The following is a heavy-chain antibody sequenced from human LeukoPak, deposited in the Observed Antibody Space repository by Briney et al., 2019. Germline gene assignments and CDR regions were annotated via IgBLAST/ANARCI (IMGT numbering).Heavy chain of an antibody. CDR1: GFTFSSYW. CDR3: ARDAGYSSSWGLGWFDP. CDR2: IKQDGSEK. D-gene: IGHD6-13*01. Sequence: GGSLRLSCAASGFTFSSYWMSWVRQAPGKGLEWVANIKQDGSEKYYVDSVKGRFTISRDNAKNSLYLQMNSLRAEDTAVYYCARDAGYSSSWGLGWFDPWGQGTLVTVSS. V-gene: IGHV3-7*01. J-gene: IGHJ5*02.